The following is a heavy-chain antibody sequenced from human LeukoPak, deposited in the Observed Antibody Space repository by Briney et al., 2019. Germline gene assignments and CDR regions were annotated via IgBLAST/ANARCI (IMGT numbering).Heavy chain of an antibody. CDR1: GLTFSNAW. CDR3: TRDDGYFDY. CDR2: VKSKTDGGTT. J-gene: IGHJ4*02. V-gene: IGHV3-15*01. Sequence: GGSLRLSCAASGLTFSNAWVSWVRQAPGKGLEWVGRVKSKTDGGTTDYAAPVKGRFTISRDDSKNTLYLQMNSLKSEDTAVYYCTRDDGYFDYWGQGTLVTVSS.